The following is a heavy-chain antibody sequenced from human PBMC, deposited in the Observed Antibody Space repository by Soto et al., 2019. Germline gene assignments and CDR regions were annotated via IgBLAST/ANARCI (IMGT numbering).Heavy chain of an antibody. CDR3: AREPYYDFWSGPYYGMDV. V-gene: IGHV3-30-3*01. CDR1: GFTFSSYA. J-gene: IGHJ6*02. CDR2: ISYDGSNK. D-gene: IGHD3-3*01. Sequence: QVQLVESGGGVVQPGRSLRLSCAASGFTFSSYAMHWVRQAPGKGLEWVAVISYDGSNKYYADSVKGRFTISRDNSKNTLYLQMNSLRAEDTAVYYWAREPYYDFWSGPYYGMDVWGQGTTVTVSS.